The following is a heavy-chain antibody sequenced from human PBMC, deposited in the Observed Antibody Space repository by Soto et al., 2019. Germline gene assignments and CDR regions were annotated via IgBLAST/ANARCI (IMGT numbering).Heavy chain of an antibody. CDR3: ATEGMSDCSSTSCYVRPHDAFDI. Sequence: ASVKVSCKASGYTFTSYDINWVRQATGQGLEWMGWMNPNSGNTGYAQKFQGRVTMTRNTSISTAYMELSSLRSEDTAVYYCATEGMSDCSSTSCYVRPHDAFDIWGQGTMVTVSS. J-gene: IGHJ3*02. D-gene: IGHD2-2*01. V-gene: IGHV1-8*01. CDR1: GYTFTSYD. CDR2: MNPNSGNT.